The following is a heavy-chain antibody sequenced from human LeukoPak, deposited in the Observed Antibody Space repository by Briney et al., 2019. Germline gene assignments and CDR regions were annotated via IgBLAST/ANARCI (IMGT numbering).Heavy chain of an antibody. J-gene: IGHJ4*02. CDR1: GFIFSNFW. D-gene: IGHD3-3*01. CDR2: IKYDGSER. CDR3: AREMRGYYPHY. Sequence: GGSLRLSCAASGFIFSNFWMTWVRQAPGKGLEWVADIKYDGSERHYVDSVKGRFTITSDESKNTLSLQMDGLRAEDTALYYCAREMRGYYPHYWGQGTLVTVSS. V-gene: IGHV3-7*03.